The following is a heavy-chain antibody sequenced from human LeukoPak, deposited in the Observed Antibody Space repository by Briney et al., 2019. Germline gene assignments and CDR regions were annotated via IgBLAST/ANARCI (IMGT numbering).Heavy chain of an antibody. D-gene: IGHD6-13*01. CDR2: ISSNGGST. Sequence: SGGSLRHSCSASGFTFSSCAMHWVRQAPGEGLEYVSAISSNGGSTYYADSVKGRFTISRDNSKNTLYLQMSSLRAEDTAVYYCVKFEQLAYYFDYWGQGTLVTVSS. CDR1: GFTFSSCA. CDR3: VKFEQLAYYFDY. J-gene: IGHJ4*02. V-gene: IGHV3-64D*06.